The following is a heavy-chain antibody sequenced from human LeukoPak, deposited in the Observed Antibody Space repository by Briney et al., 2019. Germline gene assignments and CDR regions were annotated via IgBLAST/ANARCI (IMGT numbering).Heavy chain of an antibody. J-gene: IGHJ4*02. Sequence: XVRQAPGXXLVWVSRINSDGSSTSYADSVKGRFTISRDNAKNTLYLQMSSLTAEDTAIYYCARDHAYRADYWGQGTLVTVSS. D-gene: IGHD2-2*01. CDR2: INSDGSST. V-gene: IGHV3-74*01. CDR3: ARDHAYRADY.